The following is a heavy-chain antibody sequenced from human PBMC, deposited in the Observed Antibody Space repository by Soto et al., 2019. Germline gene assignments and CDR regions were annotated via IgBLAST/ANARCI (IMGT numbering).Heavy chain of an antibody. Sequence: EVQLLESGGGLVQPGGSLRLSCAASGLTFNNYAMSWVRQAPGKGLEWVSALSSGSGSNTYYADSVTGRFTISRDNTMNTLYLQVSSLRAEDTAVYYCTNHQTPCYFDYWGQGTLLTVSP. CDR1: GLTFNNYA. J-gene: IGHJ4*02. CDR2: SSGSGSNT. CDR3: TNHQTPCYFDY. V-gene: IGHV3-23*01. D-gene: IGHD2-2*01.